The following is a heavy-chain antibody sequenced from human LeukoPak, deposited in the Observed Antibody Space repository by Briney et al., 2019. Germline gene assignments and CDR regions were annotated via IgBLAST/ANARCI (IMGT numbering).Heavy chain of an antibody. CDR2: IIPICGTA. D-gene: IGHD3-9*01. Sequence: GASVKVSCKASGDTFSNSAISWVRQAPGQGLEDMGGIIPICGTANYAQKFQGRVTITADESTSTAYMELSSLRSEDTAVYYCARSPFTYDILTGYWLWFDPWGQGTLVTVSS. J-gene: IGHJ5*02. CDR1: GDTFSNSA. V-gene: IGHV1-69*13. CDR3: ARSPFTYDILTGYWLWFDP.